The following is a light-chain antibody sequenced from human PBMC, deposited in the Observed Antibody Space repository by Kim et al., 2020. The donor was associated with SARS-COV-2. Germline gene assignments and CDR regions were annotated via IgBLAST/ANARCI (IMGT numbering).Light chain of an antibody. CDR2: GKN. CDR1: SLRSYY. Sequence: SSELTQDPAVSVALGQTVRITCQGDSLRSYYASWYQQKPGQAPVLVIYGKNNRPSGITDRFSGSSSGNTASLTITGAQAEDEADYYCNSRDSSGNHLYVFGTGTKVTVL. J-gene: IGLJ1*01. V-gene: IGLV3-19*01. CDR3: NSRDSSGNHLYV.